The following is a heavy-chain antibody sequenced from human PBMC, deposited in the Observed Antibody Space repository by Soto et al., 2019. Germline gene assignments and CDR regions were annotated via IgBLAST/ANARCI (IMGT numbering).Heavy chain of an antibody. Sequence: QVQLQESGPGLVKPSQTLSLTCTVSGGSISSGGYYWSWIRQHPGKGLEWIGYIYYSGSTSYNPSLKSRVTISVDTSNNQFSLRLSSVTAADTAVYFCASSRDGPRAYFSDYWGQGTLVTVSS. CDR3: ASSRDGPRAYFSDY. CDR2: IYYSGST. CDR1: GGSISSGGYY. V-gene: IGHV4-31*03. J-gene: IGHJ4*02.